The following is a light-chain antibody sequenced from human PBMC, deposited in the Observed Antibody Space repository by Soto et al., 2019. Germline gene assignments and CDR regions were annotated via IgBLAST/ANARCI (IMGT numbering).Light chain of an antibody. CDR3: CSYAGSYTYV. J-gene: IGLJ1*01. Sequence: QSALTRPRSVSGSPGQSVTISCTGTNSDVGTFYFVSWYQQYPDKGPKLIIYDVTERPSGVPDRFSGSKSGNTASLTISGLQAEDEADYYCCSYAGSYTYVFGSGTKLTVL. V-gene: IGLV2-11*01. CDR2: DVT. CDR1: NSDVGTFYF.